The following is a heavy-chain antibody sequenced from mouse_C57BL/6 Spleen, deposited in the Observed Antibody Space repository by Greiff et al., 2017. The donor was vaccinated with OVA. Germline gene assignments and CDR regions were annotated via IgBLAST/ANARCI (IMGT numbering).Heavy chain of an antibody. CDR2: IYPGDGDT. D-gene: IGHD6-5*01. Sequence: QVQLQQSGPELVKPGASVKISCKASGYAFSSSWMNWVKQRPGKGLEWIGRIYPGDGDTNYNGKFKGKATLTADKSSSTAYMQLSSLTSEDSAVYFCASPYWPMDYWGQGTSVTVSS. V-gene: IGHV1-82*01. CDR1: GYAFSSSW. CDR3: ASPYWPMDY. J-gene: IGHJ4*01.